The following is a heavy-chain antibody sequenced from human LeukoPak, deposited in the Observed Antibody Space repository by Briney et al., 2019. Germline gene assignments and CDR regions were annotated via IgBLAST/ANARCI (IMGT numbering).Heavy chain of an antibody. D-gene: IGHD3-22*01. CDR2: INHSGST. J-gene: IGHJ4*02. CDR3: ARGRGYYYDSSGYSD. Sequence: SGTLSLTCAVYGGSFSDYYWSWIRQPPGKGLEWIGEINHSGSTNYNPSLKSRVSISVDTSKNQFSLKLSSVTAADTAVYYCARGRGYYYDSSGYSDWGQGTLVTVSS. V-gene: IGHV4-34*01. CDR1: GGSFSDYY.